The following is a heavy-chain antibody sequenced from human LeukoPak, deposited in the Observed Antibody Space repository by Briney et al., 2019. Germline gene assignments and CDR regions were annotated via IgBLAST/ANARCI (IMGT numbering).Heavy chain of an antibody. J-gene: IGHJ4*02. CDR1: GFTVSSNY. Sequence: GGSLRLSCAASGFTVSSNYMSWVRQAPGKGLEWVSVIYSGGSTYYGDSVKGRFTISRDNSKNTLYLQMNSLRAEDTAVYYCARSDCSGGYCYSVYWGQGTLVTVSS. V-gene: IGHV3-53*01. CDR3: ARSDCSGGYCYSVY. D-gene: IGHD2-15*01. CDR2: IYSGGST.